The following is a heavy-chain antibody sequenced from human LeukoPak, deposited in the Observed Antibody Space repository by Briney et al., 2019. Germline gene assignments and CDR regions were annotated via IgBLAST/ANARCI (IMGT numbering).Heavy chain of an antibody. CDR3: GRDFSLTRLERPFDS. Sequence: GGSLRLSCAASGFTFSSYSMNWVRQAPGKGLEWVSSISSSSSYIYYADSVKGRFTISRDNAKNSLYLQMNSLRVEDTAVYYCGRDFSLTRLERPFDSWGQGTLVTVSS. CDR1: GFTFSSYS. V-gene: IGHV3-21*01. CDR2: ISSSSSYI. D-gene: IGHD1-1*01. J-gene: IGHJ4*02.